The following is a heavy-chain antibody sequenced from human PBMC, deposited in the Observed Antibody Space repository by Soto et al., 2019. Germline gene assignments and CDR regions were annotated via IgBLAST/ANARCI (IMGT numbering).Heavy chain of an antibody. Sequence: SETLSLTCTVSGGSISSGDYYWSWIRQPPGKGLEWIGYIYYSGSTYYNPSLKSRVTISVDTSKNQFSLKLSSVTAADTAVYYCARVRGSKIQLWLEYYYYGMDVWGQGATVTISS. J-gene: IGHJ6*02. V-gene: IGHV4-30-4*01. D-gene: IGHD5-18*01. CDR2: IYYSGST. CDR3: ARVRGSKIQLWLEYYYYGMDV. CDR1: GGSISSGDYY.